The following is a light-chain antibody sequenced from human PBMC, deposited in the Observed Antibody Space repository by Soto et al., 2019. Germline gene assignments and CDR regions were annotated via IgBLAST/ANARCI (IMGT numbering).Light chain of an antibody. CDR3: SSFTSASTRI. CDR2: GVT. CDR1: SSDIGAFNF. Sequence: QSVPTQPASVSGSPGQSISIPCTGTSSDIGAFNFVSWYQQHPGKAPKVLIYGVTNRPSGVDYRFSGSKSGNTASLIISGLRPEDEADYYCSSFTSASTRIFGTGTKLTVL. J-gene: IGLJ1*01. V-gene: IGLV2-14*03.